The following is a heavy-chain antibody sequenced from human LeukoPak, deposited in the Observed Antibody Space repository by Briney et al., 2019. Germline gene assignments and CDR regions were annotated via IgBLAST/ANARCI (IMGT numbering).Heavy chain of an antibody. CDR1: GFTFSSYA. CDR3: AKASGGQWLTADFDY. Sequence: GGSLRLSCAASGFTFSSYAMSWVRQAPGKGLEWVSAISGSGGSTYYADSVKGRFTISRDNSKNTLYLQMNSLRAEDTALYYCAKASGGQWLTADFDYWGQGTLVTVSS. D-gene: IGHD6-19*01. CDR2: ISGSGGST. V-gene: IGHV3-23*01. J-gene: IGHJ4*02.